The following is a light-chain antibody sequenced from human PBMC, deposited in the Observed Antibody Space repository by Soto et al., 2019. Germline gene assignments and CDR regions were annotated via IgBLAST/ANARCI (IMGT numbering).Light chain of an antibody. V-gene: IGKV3-15*01. Sequence: EIVMTQSPVTLSASPGERVTLSCRASQSVDINLAWYQQKPGQAPRLLISEASTRASDIPSRFTGSGSGTDFTLTISSLQSEDFAMYFCQQYSKWPPRYTVGQGTKVEIK. CDR3: QQYSKWPPRYT. CDR1: QSVDIN. J-gene: IGKJ2*01. CDR2: EAS.